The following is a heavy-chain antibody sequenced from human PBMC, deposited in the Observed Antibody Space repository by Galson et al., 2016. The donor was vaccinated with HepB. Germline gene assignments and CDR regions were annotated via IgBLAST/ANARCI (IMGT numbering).Heavy chain of an antibody. CDR2: VYWDDDK. CDR1: GFSVTSSGEG. V-gene: IGHV2-5*02. J-gene: IGHJ4*01. CDR3: AHSSRITFFGLTYYFDF. D-gene: IGHD3-3*01. Sequence: PALVKPTQTPTLPCTFSGFSVTSSGEGVGWIRQPPGKALEWLAHVYWDDDKRFSPPLQNRLTITKDTSKIQGVLTMTNMDPVYTATYYCAHSSRITFFGLTYYFDFWGPGTLVTVSS.